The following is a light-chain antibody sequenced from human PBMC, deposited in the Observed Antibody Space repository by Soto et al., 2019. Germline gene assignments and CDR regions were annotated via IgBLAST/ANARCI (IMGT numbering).Light chain of an antibody. CDR2: QDK. V-gene: IGLV3-1*01. CDR1: NLGPKY. Sequence: SYELTQPPSVSVSPGQTASITCSGDNLGPKYASWYQQKPGQSPLLIIYQDKKRPSGIPERFSGSHSGNTATLTISGTQAMDEADYYCQTWDSITRVFGTGTQLTVL. CDR3: QTWDSITRV. J-gene: IGLJ1*01.